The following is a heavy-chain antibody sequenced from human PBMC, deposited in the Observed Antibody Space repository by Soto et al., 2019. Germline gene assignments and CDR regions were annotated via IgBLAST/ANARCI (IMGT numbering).Heavy chain of an antibody. D-gene: IGHD3-10*01. J-gene: IGHJ4*01. CDR2: ISASGGTT. CDR3: AKQRADFGSGSDTFYLDN. Sequence: GGSLRLSCLASGFTFSRNAMSWVRQAPGKGLEWVSAISASGGTTYSADSVKGRFAVSRDNSNNMLYLQMDSLSAEDTAVYYCAKQRADFGSGSDTFYLDNWGDGSLVTVSS. CDR1: GFTFSRNA. V-gene: IGHV3-23*01.